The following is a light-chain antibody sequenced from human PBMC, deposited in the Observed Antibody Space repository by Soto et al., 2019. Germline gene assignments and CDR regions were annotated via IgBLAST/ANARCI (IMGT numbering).Light chain of an antibody. V-gene: IGKV1-5*03. CDR1: QTINSW. CDR2: ATS. Sequence: DIQMTQSPSTLSASVGDRVTITCRASQTINSWLAWYQQKPGKAPKLLIYATSNLESGVPSRFSGSGSGTEFSLTISSLQPDDFATYYCQQYMSFSLTFGGGTRVEVK. CDR3: QQYMSFSLT. J-gene: IGKJ4*01.